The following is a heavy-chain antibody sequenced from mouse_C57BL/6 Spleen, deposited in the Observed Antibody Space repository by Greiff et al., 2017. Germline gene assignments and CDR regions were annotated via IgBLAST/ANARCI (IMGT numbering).Heavy chain of an antibody. CDR3: ARGAYEGYSYWYCDV. CDR1: GYTFTSYW. Sequence: VQLQQPGAELVKPGASVKLSCKASGYTFTSYWMHWVKQRPGQGLEWIGMIHPNSGSTNYNEKFKSKATLTVDKSSSTAYMQLSSLTSEDSAGYYCARGAYEGYSYWYCDVWGTGTTVTVSS. CDR2: IHPNSGST. D-gene: IGHD2-3*01. J-gene: IGHJ1*03. V-gene: IGHV1-64*01.